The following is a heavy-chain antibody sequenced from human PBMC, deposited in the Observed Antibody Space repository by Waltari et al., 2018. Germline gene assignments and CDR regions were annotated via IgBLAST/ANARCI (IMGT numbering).Heavy chain of an antibody. CDR1: GYTFSSYA. CDR2: IIPIFGTA. D-gene: IGHD3-22*01. J-gene: IGHJ4*02. V-gene: IGHV1-69*01. Sequence: QVQLVQSGAEVKNPGASVKVSCKASGYTFSSYAISWVRQAPGQGLEWMGGIIPIFGTANYAQKFQGRVTITTDESTSTAYMELSSLRSEDTAVYYCARGPQYGYYDSSGYQTFDYWGQGTLVTVSS. CDR3: ARGPQYGYYDSSGYQTFDY.